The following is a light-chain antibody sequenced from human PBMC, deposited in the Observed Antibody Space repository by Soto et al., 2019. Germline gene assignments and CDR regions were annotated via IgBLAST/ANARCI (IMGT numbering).Light chain of an antibody. CDR3: QQRSKSLT. J-gene: IGKJ4*01. CDR2: DAS. V-gene: IGKV3-11*01. Sequence: EIVLTQSPATLSLSPGERATLSCRASQSVSSYLAWYQQKPGQAPRLLIYDASNRATGLPARFSGSGSGTDFTLPISSLEPEDFAVYFCQQRSKSLTFGGGTKVEIK. CDR1: QSVSSY.